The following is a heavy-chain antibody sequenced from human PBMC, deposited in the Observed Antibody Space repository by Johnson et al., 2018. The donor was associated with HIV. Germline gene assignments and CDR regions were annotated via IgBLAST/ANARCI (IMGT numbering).Heavy chain of an antibody. J-gene: IGHJ3*02. CDR3: ARLPSGYNRDTFNI. V-gene: IGHV3-30*04. D-gene: IGHD5-18*01. CDR2: ISYDGSNK. Sequence: QVQLVESGGGLVKPGGSLRLSCAASGFIFSSYAMHWVRQAPGKGLEWVAGISYDGSNKYYGDSVKGRFTISRDNSKNILYLQMNSLRAEDTATYYCARLPSGYNRDTFNIWGQGTMVTVSS. CDR1: GFIFSSYA.